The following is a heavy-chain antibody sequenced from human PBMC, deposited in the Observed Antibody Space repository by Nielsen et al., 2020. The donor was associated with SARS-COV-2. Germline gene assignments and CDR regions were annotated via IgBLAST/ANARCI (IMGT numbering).Heavy chain of an antibody. CDR3: AREALGDWNDGWWVYYYYYYMDV. V-gene: IGHV1-46*01. D-gene: IGHD1-1*01. CDR1: EGTFSSDA. J-gene: IGHJ6*03. Sequence: ASVKVSCKASEGTFSSDAFSWVRQAPGQGLEWMGIINPSGGSTSYAQKFQGRVTMTRDTSTSTVYMELSSLRSEDTAVYYCAREALGDWNDGWWVYYYYYYMDVWGKGTTVTVSS. CDR2: INPSGGST.